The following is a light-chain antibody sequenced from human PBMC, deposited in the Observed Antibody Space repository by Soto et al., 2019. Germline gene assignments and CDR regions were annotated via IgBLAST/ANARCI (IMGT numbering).Light chain of an antibody. CDR3: QQVSGYPLS. J-gene: IGKJ4*01. V-gene: IGKV1-9*01. CDR1: QSVSNY. Sequence: DIQMTQSPSSLSASVGDRVTITCRASQSVSNYLNWYRQLPGKAPKLLIYAASTLQSGVPSRFSGSASGTEFTLTISSLQPEDFATYYCQQVSGYPLSFGGGTKVDIK. CDR2: AAS.